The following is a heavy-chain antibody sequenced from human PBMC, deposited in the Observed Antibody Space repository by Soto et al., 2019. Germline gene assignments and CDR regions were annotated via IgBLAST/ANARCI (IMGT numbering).Heavy chain of an antibody. D-gene: IGHD2-21*02. J-gene: IGHJ5*02. Sequence: PSETLSLTCTVSGGSIGSYYWSWIGQRPGKGLEWIGYIYYSGSTNYNPSLKSRVTISVDTSKNQFSLKLSSVTAADTAVYYCARRINCGGDCYPGWFDPWGQGTLVTVSS. V-gene: IGHV4-59*08. CDR3: ARRINCGGDCYPGWFDP. CDR1: GGSIGSYY. CDR2: IYYSGST.